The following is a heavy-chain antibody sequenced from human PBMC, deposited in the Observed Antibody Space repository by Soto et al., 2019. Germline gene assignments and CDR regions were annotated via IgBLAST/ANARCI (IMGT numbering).Heavy chain of an antibody. CDR1: GDSIRSYY. CDR3: ARDRAYYESSGLYFDY. CDR2: IYDSGST. V-gene: IGHV4-59*01. J-gene: IGHJ4*02. Sequence: SETLSLTCTVSGDSIRSYYWSWIRQPPGKGLEWIGYIYDSGSTNYNPSLKSRVTISVDTSKSQFSLKLSSVTAADTAVYYCARDRAYYESSGLYFDYWGQGTLVTV. D-gene: IGHD3-22*01.